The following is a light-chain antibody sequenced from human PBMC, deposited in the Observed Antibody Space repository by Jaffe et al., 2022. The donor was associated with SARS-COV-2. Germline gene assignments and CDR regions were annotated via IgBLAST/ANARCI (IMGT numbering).Light chain of an antibody. CDR3: CSYATGSTLV. CDR1: SNDVGSYNL. Sequence: QSALTQPASVSGSPGESITISCTGTSNDVGSYNLVSWYQQHPGKAPKLMIYEDSERPSGVSNRFSASKSGNTASLTISGLQAEDEADYYCCSYATGSTLVFGGGTKLTVL. V-gene: IGLV2-23*01. CDR2: EDS. J-gene: IGLJ2*01.